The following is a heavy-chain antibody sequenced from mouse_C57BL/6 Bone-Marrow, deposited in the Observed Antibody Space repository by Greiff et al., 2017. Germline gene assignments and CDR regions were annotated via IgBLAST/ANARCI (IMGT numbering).Heavy chain of an antibody. CDR1: GFTFSDYG. D-gene: IGHD2-1*01. CDR3: ARWIYCGNYGGLAY. Sequence: EVKLMESGGGLVKPGGSLKLSCAASGFTFSDYGMHWVRQAPEKGLEWVAYISSGSSTIYYADTVKGRFTISRDNAKNTLYLQMTSLRSEDTAMYYCARWIYCGNYGGLAYWGQGTLVTVSA. V-gene: IGHV5-17*01. J-gene: IGHJ3*01. CDR2: ISSGSSTI.